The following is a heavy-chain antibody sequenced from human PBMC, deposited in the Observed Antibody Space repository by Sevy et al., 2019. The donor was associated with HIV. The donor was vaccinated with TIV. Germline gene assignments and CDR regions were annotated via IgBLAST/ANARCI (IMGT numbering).Heavy chain of an antibody. V-gene: IGHV3-23*01. J-gene: IGHJ4*02. CDR1: EFTFSSYA. D-gene: IGHD1-26*01. CDR3: ARTRHSGSYSYFDY. CDR2: ISGSGGST. Sequence: GGSLRLSCAASEFTFSSYAMSWVRQAPGKGLEWVSAISGSGGSTYYADSVKGRFTISRDNSKNTLYLQMNSLRAEDTAVYYCARTRHSGSYSYFDYWGQGTLVTVSS.